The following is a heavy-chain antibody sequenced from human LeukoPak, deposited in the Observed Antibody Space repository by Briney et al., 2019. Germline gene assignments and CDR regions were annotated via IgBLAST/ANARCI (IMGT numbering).Heavy chain of an antibody. Sequence: SETLSLTCAVDGGSFSGYYWSWIRQPPGKRLEWSGEINHSGSNNYNPSLKSRVSISVDTSKNQFSLKLSSVNAAVTAVYYCARGRRGSIWYYYDSSGFNYFDYWGQGTLVTVSS. CDR2: INHSGSN. V-gene: IGHV4-34*01. D-gene: IGHD3-22*01. J-gene: IGHJ4*02. CDR3: ARGRRGSIWYYYDSSGFNYFDY. CDR1: GGSFSGYY.